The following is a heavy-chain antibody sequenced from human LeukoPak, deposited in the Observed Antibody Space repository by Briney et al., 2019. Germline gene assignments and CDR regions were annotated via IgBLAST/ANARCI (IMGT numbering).Heavy chain of an antibody. J-gene: IGHJ4*02. V-gene: IGHV4-34*01. CDR2: INHSGST. CDR3: ARQPYYDFWSGCCQDYFDY. Sequence: SETLSLTCAVYGGSFSGYYWSWIRQPPGKGLEWIGEINHSGSTNYNPSLKSRVTISVDTSKNQFSLKLSSVTAADTAVYYCARQPYYDFWSGCCQDYFDYWGQGTLVTVSS. D-gene: IGHD3-3*01. CDR1: GGSFSGYY.